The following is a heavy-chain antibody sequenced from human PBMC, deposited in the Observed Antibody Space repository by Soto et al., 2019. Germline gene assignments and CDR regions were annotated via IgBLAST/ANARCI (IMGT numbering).Heavy chain of an antibody. CDR2: ISYDGSNK. CDR3: ARDYCSSTSCYSYYYYGMDV. CDR1: GFTFSSYA. J-gene: IGHJ6*02. D-gene: IGHD2-2*01. Sequence: GGSLRLSCAASGFTFSSYAMHWVRQAPGKGLEWVAVISYDGSNKYYADSVKGRFTISRDNSKSTLYLQMNSLRAEDTAVYYCARDYCSSTSCYSYYYYGMDVWGQGTTVTVCS. V-gene: IGHV3-30-3*01.